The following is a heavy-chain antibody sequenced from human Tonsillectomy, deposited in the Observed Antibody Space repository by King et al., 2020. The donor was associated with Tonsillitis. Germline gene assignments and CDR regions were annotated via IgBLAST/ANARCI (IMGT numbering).Heavy chain of an antibody. CDR2: MNPKSGNT. CDR1: GYTFTSYD. V-gene: IGHV1-8*01. J-gene: IGHJ4*02. D-gene: IGHD2-15*01. Sequence: QLVQSGAEVKKPGASVKVSCKASGYTFTSYDINWVRQATGQGLEWMGWMNPKSGNTGYEQKCQGRVTMTRNTSISTAYMELSSLRSEYTAVYYCARKSPTNKLLRPWGQGTLVTVSS. CDR3: ARKSPTNKLLRP.